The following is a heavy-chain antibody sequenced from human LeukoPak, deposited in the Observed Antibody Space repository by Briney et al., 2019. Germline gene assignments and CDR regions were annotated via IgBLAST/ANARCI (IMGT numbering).Heavy chain of an antibody. J-gene: IGHJ5*02. CDR3: ALDSTSSSLADP. CDR1: GYSFSNYY. V-gene: IGHV1-46*01. D-gene: IGHD2/OR15-2a*01. Sequence: ASVKVSCKASGYSFSNYYMHWVRQAPGQGLEWMGIINPSGCSTSYAQKFQGRVTMPRDTSTSTFYMERSSLRSEDTAVYYCALDSTSSSLADPGGQGTLVTVSS. CDR2: INPSGCST.